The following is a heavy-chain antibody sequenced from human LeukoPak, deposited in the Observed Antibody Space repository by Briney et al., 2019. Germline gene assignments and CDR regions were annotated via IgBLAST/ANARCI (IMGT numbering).Heavy chain of an antibody. CDR3: ARDREREQWRPYYYYYYYMDV. D-gene: IGHD6-19*01. CDR2: ISYDGSNK. V-gene: IGHV3-30*04. J-gene: IGHJ6*03. Sequence: GGSLRLSCAASGFTFSSYAMHWVRQAPGKGLEWVAVISYDGSNKYYADSVKGRFTISRDNSKNTLYLQMNSLRAEDTAVYYCARDREREQWRPYYYYYYYMDVWGKGTTVTVSS. CDR1: GFTFSSYA.